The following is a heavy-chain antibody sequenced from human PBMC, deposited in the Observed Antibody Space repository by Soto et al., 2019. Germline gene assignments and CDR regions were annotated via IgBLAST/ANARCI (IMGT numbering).Heavy chain of an antibody. CDR3: ARTRWFGEYLDAFDI. CDR1: GFTFSSYS. Sequence: GGSLRLSCAASGFTFSSYSMNWVRQAPGKGLEWVSYISSSSSTIYYAESVKGRFTISRDNAKNSLYLQMNSLRAEDTAVYYCARTRWFGEYLDAFDIWGQGTMVTVSS. V-gene: IGHV3-48*01. D-gene: IGHD3-10*01. CDR2: ISSSSSTI. J-gene: IGHJ3*02.